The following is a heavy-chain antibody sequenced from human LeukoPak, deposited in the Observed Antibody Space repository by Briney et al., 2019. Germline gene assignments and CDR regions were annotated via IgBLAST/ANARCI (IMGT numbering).Heavy chain of an antibody. CDR2: IYTSGST. D-gene: IGHD6-13*01. V-gene: IGHV4-61*02. Sequence: SQTLSLTCTVSGGSISSGSYYWSWIRQPAGKGLEWIGRIYTSGSTNYNPSLKSRVTISVDTSKNQFSLKLSSVTAADTAVYYCESTGIAAAGSDYWGQGTLVTVSS. CDR1: GGSISSGSYY. J-gene: IGHJ4*02. CDR3: ESTGIAAAGSDY.